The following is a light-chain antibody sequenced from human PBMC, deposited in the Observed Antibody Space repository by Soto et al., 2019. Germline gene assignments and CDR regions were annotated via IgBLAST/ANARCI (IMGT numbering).Light chain of an antibody. CDR3: GTWDYSLSVGV. CDR1: SSNIGNNY. CDR2: ENN. V-gene: IGLV1-51*02. Sequence: QSVLTQPPSVSAAPGQKVTISCSGRSSNIGNNYVSWYQQVPGTAPQLLIYENNKRPSGIPDRFSGSKSGTSATLGITGLQSGDQADYYCGTWDYSLSVGVFGGGTKLTVL. J-gene: IGLJ3*02.